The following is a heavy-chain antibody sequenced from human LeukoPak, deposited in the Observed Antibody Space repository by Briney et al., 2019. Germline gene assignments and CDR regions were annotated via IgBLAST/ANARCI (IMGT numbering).Heavy chain of an antibody. Sequence: GGSLRLSCAASGFTVNRTYMSWVRQAPGRGLEWVSAIYSGGATYYSDSVKGRFTISRDNSKNTLYLQMNSLRAEDTAVYYCARGAFDYDAFDIWGQGTMVTVSS. CDR2: IYSGGAT. CDR1: GFTVNRTY. CDR3: ARGAFDYDAFDI. J-gene: IGHJ3*02. D-gene: IGHD3-9*01. V-gene: IGHV3-66*01.